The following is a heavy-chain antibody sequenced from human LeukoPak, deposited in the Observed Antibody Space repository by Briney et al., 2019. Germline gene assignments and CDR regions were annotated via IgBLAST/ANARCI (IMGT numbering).Heavy chain of an antibody. CDR3: ARSRFGRDAFDI. CDR2: ISAYNGNT. V-gene: IGHV1-18*04. J-gene: IGHJ3*02. CDR1: GYTFTGYY. D-gene: IGHD3-10*01. Sequence: ASVKVSCKASGYTFTGYYMHWVRQAPGQGLEWMGWISAYNGNTNYAQKLQGRVTMTTDTSTSTAYMELRSLRSDDTAVYYCARSRFGRDAFDIWGQGTMVTVSS.